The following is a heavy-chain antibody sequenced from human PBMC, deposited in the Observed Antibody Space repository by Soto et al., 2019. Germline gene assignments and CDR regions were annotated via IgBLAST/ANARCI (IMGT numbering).Heavy chain of an antibody. V-gene: IGHV4-34*01. D-gene: IGHD2-15*01. Sequence: SETLSLTCAVYGGSFSGYYWSWIRQPPGKGLEWIGEINHSGSTNYNPSLKSRVTISVDTSKNQFSLKLSSLTAADTAVYYCARARSGYCSGGSCYSAYYYYYMDVWGKGTTVTVSS. CDR3: ARARSGYCSGGSCYSAYYYYYMDV. J-gene: IGHJ6*03. CDR1: GGSFSGYY. CDR2: INHSGST.